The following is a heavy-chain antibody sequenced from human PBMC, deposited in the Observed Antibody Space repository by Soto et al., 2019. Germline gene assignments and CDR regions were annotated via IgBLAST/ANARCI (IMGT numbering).Heavy chain of an antibody. CDR2: ISTGGSTI. Sequence: GSLRLSCTASGFTFRAYYMNWIRQAPGKGLEWVSYISTGGSTIFYADSVKGRFTISRDNAKNSLYLQMNSLRPDDTAMYYCAKDAIHVLLGYTYGAGGMDVWGQGTTVTVSS. V-gene: IGHV3-11*01. J-gene: IGHJ6*02. CDR3: AKDAIHVLLGYTYGAGGMDV. D-gene: IGHD5-18*01. CDR1: GFTFRAYY.